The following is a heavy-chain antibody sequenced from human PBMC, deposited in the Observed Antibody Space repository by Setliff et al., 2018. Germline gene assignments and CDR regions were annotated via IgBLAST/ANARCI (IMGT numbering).Heavy chain of an antibody. Sequence: SETLSLTCAVYGGSFSGYYWSWIRQPPGKGLEWIGEINHSGSTNYNPSPKSRVTISVDTSKNQFSLKLSSVTAADTAVYYCARMSGFQYMDVWGKGTSVTVSS. D-gene: IGHD3-3*01. CDR2: INHSGST. CDR1: GGSFSGYY. J-gene: IGHJ6*03. CDR3: ARMSGFQYMDV. V-gene: IGHV4-34*01.